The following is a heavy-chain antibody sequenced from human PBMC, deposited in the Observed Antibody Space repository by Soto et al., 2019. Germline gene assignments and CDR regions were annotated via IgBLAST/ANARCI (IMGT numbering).Heavy chain of an antibody. CDR2: IYYSGST. D-gene: IGHD3-22*01. CDR3: ASSNYHDCSGFYPLDY. Sequence: QVQLQESGPGLVKPSQTLSLTCTVSGGSISSGDYYWSWIRQPPGEGLEWIGYIYYSGSTYYNPSLKSRVTISVDTSKNQFSLKLSSVTAADTAVYYCASSNYHDCSGFYPLDYWGQGTLVTVSS. CDR1: GGSISSGDYY. J-gene: IGHJ4*02. V-gene: IGHV4-30-4*01.